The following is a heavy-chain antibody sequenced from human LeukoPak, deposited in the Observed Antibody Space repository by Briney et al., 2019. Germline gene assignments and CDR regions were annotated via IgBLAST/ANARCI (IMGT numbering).Heavy chain of an antibody. V-gene: IGHV3-23*01. J-gene: IGHJ4*02. CDR3: AKDDHGGSGWRDYYDY. CDR2: INGSGGST. Sequence: GSLRLSCAASGFTLSTYAMSWVRHTPRKGLEWVSAINGSGGSTYYADSVKGRFTISRDNSRNTRYLQMNSLRAEDTAIYYCAKDDHGGSGWRDYYDYWGQGTLVTVSS. D-gene: IGHD6-19*01. CDR1: GFTLSTYA.